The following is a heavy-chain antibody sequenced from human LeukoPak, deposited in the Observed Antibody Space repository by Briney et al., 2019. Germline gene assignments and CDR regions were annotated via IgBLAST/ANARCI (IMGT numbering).Heavy chain of an antibody. CDR2: INHSGST. CDR3: ARGGVTYYYDSSGYYYFDY. V-gene: IGHV4-34*01. D-gene: IGHD3-22*01. J-gene: IGHJ4*02. Sequence: SETLSLTCAVYGGSFSGYYWSWIRQPPGKGLEWIGEINHSGSTNYNPSLKSRVTISVDTSKNQFSLKLSSVTAADTAVYYCARGGVTYYYDSSGYYYFDYWGQGTPVTVSS. CDR1: GGSFSGYY.